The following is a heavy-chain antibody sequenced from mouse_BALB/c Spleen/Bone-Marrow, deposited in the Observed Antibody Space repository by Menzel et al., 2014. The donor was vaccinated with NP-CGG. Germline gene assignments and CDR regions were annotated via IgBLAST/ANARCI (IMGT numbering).Heavy chain of an antibody. D-gene: IGHD1-1*01. CDR2: IYPYNGGT. J-gene: IGHJ2*01. Sequence: EVKVVESGPELVKPGASVKISCKASGYTFTDYNMHWVKQSHGKSPEWIGYIYPYNGGTGYNQKFKNKATLTVGKSSSTAYMELRSLTSEDSAVYYCARRGSPYYFDYWGQGTTLTVSS. CDR3: ARRGSPYYFDY. CDR1: GYTFTDYN. V-gene: IGHV1S29*02.